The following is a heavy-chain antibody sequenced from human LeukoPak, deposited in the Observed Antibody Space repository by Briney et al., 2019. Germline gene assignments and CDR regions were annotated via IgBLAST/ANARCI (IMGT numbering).Heavy chain of an antibody. J-gene: IGHJ5*02. V-gene: IGHV1-69*06. D-gene: IGHD2-21*02. CDR2: IIPIFGSA. CDR3: ARDREVVVTANIAGNWFDP. CDR1: GGTFSSYT. Sequence: SVKVSCKASGGTFSSYTINWVRQAPGQGLEWMGGIIPIFGSANYAQNFQGRVTITADKSTSTVYMELSSLRAEDTAVYYCARDREVVVTANIAGNWFDPWGQGTLVTVSS.